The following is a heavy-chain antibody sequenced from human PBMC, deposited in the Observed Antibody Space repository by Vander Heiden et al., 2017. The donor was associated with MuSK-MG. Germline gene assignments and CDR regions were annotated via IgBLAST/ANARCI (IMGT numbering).Heavy chain of an antibody. V-gene: IGHV4-61*02. D-gene: IGHD6-13*01. CDR3: ARYGTYSSSQNWFDP. J-gene: IGHJ5*02. CDR2: IYTSGST. CDR1: GGSISSGSYY. Sequence: QVQLQESGPGLVKPSQTLSLTCPVSGGSISSGSYYWSWIRQPAGKGLEWIGRIYTSGSTNYNPSLKSRVTISVDTSKNQFSLKLSSVTAADTAVYYCARYGTYSSSQNWFDPWGQGTLVTVSS.